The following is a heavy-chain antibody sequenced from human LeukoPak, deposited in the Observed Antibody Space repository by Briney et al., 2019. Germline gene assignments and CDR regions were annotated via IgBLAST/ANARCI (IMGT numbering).Heavy chain of an antibody. J-gene: IGHJ4*02. CDR2: IIPIFGTA. Sequence: SVKVSCKASGGTFSSYAISWVRQAPGQGLEWMGGIIPIFGTANYAQKFQGRVTITTDESTSTAYMELSSLRSEDTAVYYCARGGLGYCSSTSCFSGPHDYWGQGTLVTVSS. D-gene: IGHD2-2*01. CDR3: ARGGLGYCSSTSCFSGPHDY. CDR1: GGTFSSYA. V-gene: IGHV1-69*05.